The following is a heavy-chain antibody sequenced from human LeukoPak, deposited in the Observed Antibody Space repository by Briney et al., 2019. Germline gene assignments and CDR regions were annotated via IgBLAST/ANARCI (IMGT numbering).Heavy chain of an antibody. D-gene: IGHD6-19*01. V-gene: IGHV3-30*02. J-gene: IGHJ1*01. CDR1: GFTSSSYG. CDR2: IRYDGSNK. Sequence: GGSLRLSCAASGFTSSSYGMHWVRQAPGKGLEWVAFIRYDGSNKYYADSVKGRFTISRDNSKNTLYLQMNSLRAEDTAVYYCAKDIAVAGIEYFQHWGQGTLVTVSS. CDR3: AKDIAVAGIEYFQH.